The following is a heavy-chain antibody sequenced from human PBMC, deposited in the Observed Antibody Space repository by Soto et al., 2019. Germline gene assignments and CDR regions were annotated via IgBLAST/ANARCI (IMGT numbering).Heavy chain of an antibody. V-gene: IGHV1-18*01. D-gene: IGHD1-26*01. CDR1: GYSFTSYG. J-gene: IGHJ5*02. Sequence: ASVKVSCKASGYSFTSYGISWVRQAPGQGLEWLGWISAYNGNTNYAQKLQGRVTMTTDTSTSTAYMEVRSLTSDDTAVYYCARASGSSYRFDPWGQGTLVTVSS. CDR3: ARASGSSYRFDP. CDR2: ISAYNGNT.